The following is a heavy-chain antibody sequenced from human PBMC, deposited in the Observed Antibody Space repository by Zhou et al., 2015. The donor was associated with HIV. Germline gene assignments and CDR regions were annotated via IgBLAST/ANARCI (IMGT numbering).Heavy chain of an antibody. V-gene: IGHV1-69*06. Sequence: QVQLVQSGAEVKKPGSSVKVSCKASGRTLGNYGISWVRQAPGQGLEWMGWVGPYSTYANYAQRFQDRVTMTADTSASTYYLELRSLRTDDTAVYYCARDIKEVAHFDFWGQGTLVTVSS. D-gene: IGHD5-12*01. CDR1: GRTLGNYG. CDR3: ARDIKEVAHFDF. J-gene: IGHJ4*02. CDR2: VGPYSTYA.